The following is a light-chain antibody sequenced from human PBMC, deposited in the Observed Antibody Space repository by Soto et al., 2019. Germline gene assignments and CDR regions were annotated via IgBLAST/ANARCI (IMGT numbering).Light chain of an antibody. CDR1: SSNIGAGYD. CDR3: QSYDSSLTGYV. Sequence: QSVLTQPPSVSGAPGQRVTISCTGSSSNIGAGYDVHWYQQLPGTARKVLIYADYNRPSGVPDRFSGSKSDTSASLAITGLEAEDEADYYCQSYDSSLTGYVFGTGTKVTVL. V-gene: IGLV1-40*01. CDR2: ADY. J-gene: IGLJ1*01.